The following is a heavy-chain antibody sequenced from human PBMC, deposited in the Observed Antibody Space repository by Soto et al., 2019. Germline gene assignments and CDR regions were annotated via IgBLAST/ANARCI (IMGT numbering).Heavy chain of an antibody. J-gene: IGHJ4*02. CDR1: GYTVTSNC. CDR2: ISAYNGNT. CDR3: ARDTGGQWLDFDY. D-gene: IGHD6-19*01. V-gene: IGHV1-18*01. Sequence: AAAEVSCKEPGYTVTSNCMIWVRQAPGQGLEWMGWISAYNGNTNYAQKLQGRVTMTTDTSTSTAYMELRSLRSDDTAVYYCARDTGGQWLDFDYWGQATLVNVSS.